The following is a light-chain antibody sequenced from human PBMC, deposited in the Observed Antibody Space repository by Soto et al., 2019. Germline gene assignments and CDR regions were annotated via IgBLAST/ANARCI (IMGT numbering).Light chain of an antibody. J-gene: IGKJ4*01. Sequence: DIQMTQSPSSLSASVGDRVTITCQASQDISNYLNWYQQKPGKAPKLLIYDASNLETRVPSGFSGSGAGTDFTFPISSLQPEDIATYYCQPYDNLPLTFGGGTKVEIK. CDR2: DAS. CDR1: QDISNY. V-gene: IGKV1-33*01. CDR3: QPYDNLPLT.